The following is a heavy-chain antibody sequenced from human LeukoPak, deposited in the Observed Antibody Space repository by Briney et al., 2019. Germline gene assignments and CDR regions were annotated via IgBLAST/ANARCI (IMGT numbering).Heavy chain of an antibody. D-gene: IGHD3-22*01. CDR3: ARAGGSSGYYDWFDP. J-gene: IGHJ5*02. V-gene: IGHV4-30-2*01. CDR2: IYHSGST. CDR1: GGSISSGGYS. Sequence: SQTLSLTCAVSGGSISSGGYSWSWIRQPPGKGLEWIGYIYHSGSTYYNSSLKSRVTISVDRSKNQFSLKLSSVTAADTAVYYCARAGGSSGYYDWFDPWGQGTLVTVSS.